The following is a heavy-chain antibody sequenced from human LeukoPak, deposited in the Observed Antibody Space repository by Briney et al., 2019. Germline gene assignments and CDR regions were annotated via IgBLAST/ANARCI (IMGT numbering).Heavy chain of an antibody. CDR2: INPNSGGT. V-gene: IGHV1-2*02. D-gene: IGHD3-10*01. CDR1: GYTFTGYY. J-gene: IGHJ4*02. CDR3: ARDRELLWFGEFDY. Sequence: ASVKVSCKASGYTFTGYYMHWVRQAPGQGLEWMGWINPNSGGTNYAQKFQGRVTMTRDTSISTAYMELSRLRSDDTAVYYCARDRELLWFGEFDYWGQGTLVTVSS.